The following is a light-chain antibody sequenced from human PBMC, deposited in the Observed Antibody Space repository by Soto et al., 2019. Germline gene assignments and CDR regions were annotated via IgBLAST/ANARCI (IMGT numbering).Light chain of an antibody. CDR3: QQRGNWPVT. J-gene: IGKJ4*01. CDR2: DTT. CDR1: QSVKSH. Sequence: EIVLTQSPATLSLSPGEKATLSYRASQSVKSHVAWYQLKPGQSPRLLIFDTTNRATGTPTRFSGSGSGTDFTLTISRLEPEDFAVYYCQQRGNWPVTFGGGTKVEI. V-gene: IGKV3-11*01.